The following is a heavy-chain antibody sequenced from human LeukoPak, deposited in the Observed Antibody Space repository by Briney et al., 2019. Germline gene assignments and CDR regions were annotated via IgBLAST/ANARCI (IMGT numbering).Heavy chain of an antibody. CDR3: ARGNDYYDILTGYYGY. D-gene: IGHD3-9*01. CDR1: GFTFSSYS. J-gene: IGHJ4*02. V-gene: IGHV3-21*01. CDR2: ISSSSSYI. Sequence: GGSLRLSCAVSGFTFSSYSMNWVRQAPGKGLEWVSSISSSSSYIYYADSVKGRFTISRDNAKNSLYLQMNSLRAEDTAVYYCARGNDYYDILTGYYGYWGQGTLVTVSS.